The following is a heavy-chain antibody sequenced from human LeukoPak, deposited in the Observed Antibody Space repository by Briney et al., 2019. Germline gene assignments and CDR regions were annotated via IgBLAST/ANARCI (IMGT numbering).Heavy chain of an antibody. CDR2: ISGDGVST. Sequence: GGSLRLSCVASGLPIGDFAMHWVRQAPGKGLEWVSLISGDGVSTFYADSVKGRFSISRDSSKNSLSLEMNSLRTEDTAMYYCARESGKFDYWGQGTLVAVSS. CDR1: GLPIGDFA. CDR3: ARESGKFDY. V-gene: IGHV3-43*02. J-gene: IGHJ4*02.